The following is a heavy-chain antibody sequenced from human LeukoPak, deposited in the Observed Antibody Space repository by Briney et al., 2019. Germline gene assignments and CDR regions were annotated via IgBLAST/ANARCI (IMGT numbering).Heavy chain of an antibody. J-gene: IGHJ5*02. CDR1: GGSISSYY. Sequence: SETLSLTCTVSGGSISSYYWSWIRQPPGKGLEWIGEINHSGSTNYNPSLKSRVTISVDTSKNQFSLKLSSVTAADTAVYYCARAGAYGDYSFDPWGQGTLVTVSS. CDR3: ARAGAYGDYSFDP. V-gene: IGHV4-34*01. CDR2: INHSGST. D-gene: IGHD4-17*01.